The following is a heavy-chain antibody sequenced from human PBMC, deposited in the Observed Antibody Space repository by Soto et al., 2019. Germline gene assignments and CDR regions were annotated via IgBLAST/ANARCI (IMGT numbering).Heavy chain of an antibody. D-gene: IGHD6-6*01. CDR2: IWYDGSNK. J-gene: IGHJ3*01. Sequence: PGGSLRLSCAASGFTFSKYGMHWVRQAPGKGLEWVAVIWYDGSNKYYADSVKGRFTISRDNSKNTVYLQMNSLRAEDTAVYYCSTYSSSSQPTVWGQGTMVTVSS. V-gene: IGHV3-33*01. CDR1: GFTFSKYG. CDR3: STYSSSSQPTV.